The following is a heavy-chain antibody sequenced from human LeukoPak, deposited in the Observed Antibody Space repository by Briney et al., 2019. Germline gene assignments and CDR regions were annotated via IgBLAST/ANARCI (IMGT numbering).Heavy chain of an antibody. CDR1: GGSFSGYY. V-gene: IGHV4-34*01. CDR3: ARGRSEVAAAGTIGSDFDY. Sequence: SETLSLTCAVYGGSFSGYYWGWIRQPPGKGLEWIGEINHSGSTNYNPSLKSRVTISVDTSKNQFSLKLSSVTAADTAVYYCARGRSEVAAAGTIGSDFDYWGQGTLVTVSS. D-gene: IGHD6-13*01. J-gene: IGHJ4*02. CDR2: INHSGST.